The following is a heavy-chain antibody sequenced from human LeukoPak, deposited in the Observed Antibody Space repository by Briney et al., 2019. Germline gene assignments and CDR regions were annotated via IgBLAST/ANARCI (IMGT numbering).Heavy chain of an antibody. CDR3: ARDRRAVAGSLSWFDP. CDR2: ISAYNGNT. Sequence: SVKVSCKASGYAFTSYAIVWVRQAPGQGLEWMGWISAYNGNTNYAQKVQGRVTMTTDTSTSTAYMELRSLRSDDTAVYYCARDRRAVAGSLSWFDPWGQGTLVTVYS. V-gene: IGHV1-18*01. D-gene: IGHD6-19*01. CDR1: GYAFTSYA. J-gene: IGHJ5*02.